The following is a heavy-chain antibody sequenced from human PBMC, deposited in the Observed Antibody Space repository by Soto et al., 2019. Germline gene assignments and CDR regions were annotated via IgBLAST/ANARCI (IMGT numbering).Heavy chain of an antibody. CDR3: ARGVSVGKGSPPDS. Sequence: EVRLLESGGGLVQPGGSLRLSCAASGFTFSNYAMTWVRQAPGKGLEWVSGLNGSGGSTSSADSVKGRFAISRDNSKNTLDLQMNSLRDGDTGVYYCARGVSVGKGSPPDSGGQGTLVPVS. V-gene: IGHV3-23*01. J-gene: IGHJ4*02. D-gene: IGHD1-26*01. CDR1: GFTFSNYA. CDR2: LNGSGGST.